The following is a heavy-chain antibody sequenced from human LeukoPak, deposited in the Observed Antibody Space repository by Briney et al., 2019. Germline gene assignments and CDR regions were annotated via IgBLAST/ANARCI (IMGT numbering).Heavy chain of an antibody. J-gene: IGHJ6*02. CDR3: AREVAPAAISYYYYYGMDV. CDR2: MNPNSGNT. D-gene: IGHD2-2*02. CDR1: GYTFTSYD. V-gene: IGHV1-8*01. Sequence: ASVKVSCKASGYTFTSYDINWVRQATGQGLEWMGWMNPNSGNTGYAQKFQGRVTMTRNTSISTAYMELSSLRSEDTAVYYCAREVAPAAISYYYYYGMDVWGQGTTVTVSS.